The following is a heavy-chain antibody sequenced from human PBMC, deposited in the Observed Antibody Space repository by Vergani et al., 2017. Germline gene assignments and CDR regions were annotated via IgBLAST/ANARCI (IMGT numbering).Heavy chain of an antibody. CDR1: GYTFTTYA. Sequence: QVQLVQSGAEVKKPGASVKVSCKASGYTFTTYAMHWVRQAPGQRLEWMGWINAGNGNTGYAQKFQGRVTMTRNTSISTAYMELSSLRSEDTAVYYCASSYSTYYDFWSGYYTEAFDIWGQGTMVTVSS. D-gene: IGHD3-3*01. CDR3: ASSYSTYYDFWSGYYTEAFDI. V-gene: IGHV1-3*01. J-gene: IGHJ3*02. CDR2: INAGNGNT.